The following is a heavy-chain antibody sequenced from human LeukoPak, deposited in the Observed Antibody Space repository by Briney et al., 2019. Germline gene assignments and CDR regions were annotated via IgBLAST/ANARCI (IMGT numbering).Heavy chain of an antibody. V-gene: IGHV3-9*01. J-gene: IGHJ3*02. CDR3: ARAHVTGVDAFDI. CDR1: GFTFDDYA. CDR2: ISWNSGSI. D-gene: IGHD2-21*02. Sequence: SGGSLRLSCAASGFTFDDYAMHWVRQAPGKGLEWVSGISWNSGSIGYADSVKGRFTISRDNARNSLYLQMNSLRAEDAAVYYCARAHVTGVDAFDIWGQGTMVTVSS.